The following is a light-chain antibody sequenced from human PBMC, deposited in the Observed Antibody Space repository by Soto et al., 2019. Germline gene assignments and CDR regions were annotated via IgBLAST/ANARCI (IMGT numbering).Light chain of an antibody. CDR3: CSYGGSNLYVM. J-gene: IGLJ3*02. CDR2: EVS. V-gene: IGLV2-23*02. Sequence: QSVLTQPASVSGYPGQSITISCTGSSSDVGSYNFVSWYQQHPGKTPTLMIYEVSKRPSGVSNRFSGSKSGNTASLTISGLQAEDEADYYCSYGGSNLYVMFGGGTQLTVL. CDR1: SSDVGSYNF.